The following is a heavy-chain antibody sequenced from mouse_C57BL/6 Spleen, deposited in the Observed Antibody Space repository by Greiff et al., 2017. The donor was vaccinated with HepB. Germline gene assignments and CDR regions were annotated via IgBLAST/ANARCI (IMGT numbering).Heavy chain of an antibody. J-gene: IGHJ3*01. CDR1: GYSITSGYY. Sequence: EVQLQQSGPGLVKPSQSLSLTCSVTGYSITSGYYWNWIRQFPGNKLEWMGYISYDGSNKYNPSLKNRISITRDTSKNQFFLKLNSVTTEDTATYYCARGRLRAWFAYWGQGTLVTVSA. CDR2: ISYDGSN. D-gene: IGHD3-2*02. V-gene: IGHV3-6*01. CDR3: ARGRLRAWFAY.